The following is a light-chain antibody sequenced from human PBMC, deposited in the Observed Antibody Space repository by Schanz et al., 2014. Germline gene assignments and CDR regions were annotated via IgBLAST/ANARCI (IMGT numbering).Light chain of an antibody. V-gene: IGLV1-40*01. J-gene: IGLJ1*01. Sequence: QSVLTQPPSVSGAPGQRVTISCTGSSSNIGTGYDVHWYQQFPGTAPKLLIYGNNNRPSGVPDRFSGSTSGTSASLAITGLQAEDEADYYCSSYTSSSTLYVFGAGTKLTVL. CDR3: SSYTSSSTLYV. CDR2: GNN. CDR1: SSNIGTGYD.